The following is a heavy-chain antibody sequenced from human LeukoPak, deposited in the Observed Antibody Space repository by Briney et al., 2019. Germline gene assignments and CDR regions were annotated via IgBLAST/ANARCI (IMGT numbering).Heavy chain of an antibody. CDR2: ISYDGSNK. V-gene: IGHV3-30-3*01. CDR3: ARDRVFLEWLLPFDY. J-gene: IGHJ4*02. Sequence: GGSLRLSCAASGFTFSSYAMHWVRQAPGKGLEWVAVISYDGSNKYYADSVKGRFTISGDNSKNTLYLQMNSLRAEDTAVYYCARDRVFLEWLLPFDYWGQGTLVTVSS. CDR1: GFTFSSYA. D-gene: IGHD3-3*01.